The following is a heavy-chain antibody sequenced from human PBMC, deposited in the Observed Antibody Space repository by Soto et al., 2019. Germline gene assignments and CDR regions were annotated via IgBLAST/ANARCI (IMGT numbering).Heavy chain of an antibody. CDR2: MSPNTGNT. V-gene: IGHV1-8*01. J-gene: IGHJ6*02. CDR1: GYTFTSYD. Sequence: GASVKVSCKASGYTFTSYDINWVRQATGQGLEWMGWMSPNTGNTGYAQKFQGRVTMTRDTSISTAYMELSSLRFEDTAVYYCAGDIGDDTRDVWGQEDTVTGAS. D-gene: IGHD2-2*01. CDR3: AGDIGDDTRDV.